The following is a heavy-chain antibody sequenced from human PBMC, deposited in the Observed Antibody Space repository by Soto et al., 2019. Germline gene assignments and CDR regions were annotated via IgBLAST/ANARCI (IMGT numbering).Heavy chain of an antibody. V-gene: IGHV4-39*01. Sequence: PSETLSLTCTVSDGSISSSSYYWVWIRQPPGKGLEWIGSIYYSGSTNYNPSLKSRVTISVDTSKNQFSLKLSSVTAADTAVYYCARALIAAARNFDYWGQGTLVTVSS. D-gene: IGHD6-13*01. CDR1: DGSISSSSYY. J-gene: IGHJ4*02. CDR3: ARALIAAARNFDY. CDR2: IYYSGST.